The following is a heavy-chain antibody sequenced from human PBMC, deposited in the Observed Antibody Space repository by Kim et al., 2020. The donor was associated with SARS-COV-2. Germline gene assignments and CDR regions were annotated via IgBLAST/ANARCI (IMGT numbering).Heavy chain of an antibody. CDR3: ARGSSITIFGVVIGMGDY. CDR2: ISAYNGNT. V-gene: IGHV1-18*01. D-gene: IGHD3-3*01. CDR1: GYTFTSYG. Sequence: ASVKVSCKASGYTFTSYGISWVRQAPGQGLEWMGWISAYNGNTNYAQKLQGRVTMTTDTSTSTAYMELRSLRSDDTAVYYCARGSSITIFGVVIGMGDYWGQGTLVTVSS. J-gene: IGHJ4*02.